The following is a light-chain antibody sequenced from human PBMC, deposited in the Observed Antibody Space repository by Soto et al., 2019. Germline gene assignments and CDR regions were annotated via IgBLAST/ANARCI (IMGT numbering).Light chain of an antibody. CDR3: QQYSRTPPGLT. J-gene: IGKJ3*01. V-gene: IGKV3-20*01. CDR1: QSISSNY. CDR2: GAS. Sequence: EIVLMQSPGTLSLSPGERATLSCRSSQSISSNYLAWYQQKPGQATGLLIYGASFRATGSPDRFSGSGSGTDFTLTITRLDPEDFAVYYCQQYSRTPPGLTFGPGTKVDL.